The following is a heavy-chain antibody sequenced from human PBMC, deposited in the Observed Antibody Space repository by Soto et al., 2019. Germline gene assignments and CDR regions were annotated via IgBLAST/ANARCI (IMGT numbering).Heavy chain of an antibody. D-gene: IGHD6-13*01. Sequence: QLQLQESGPGLVKPSETLSLTCTVSGGSISSSSYYWGWMRQPPGKGLEWIGSIYYSGSTYYNPSLKSRVTISVDTSKNQFSLKLSSVTAADTAVYYCARGGVGEQLVYFDYWGQGTLVTVSS. CDR2: IYYSGST. CDR1: GGSISSSSYY. CDR3: ARGGVGEQLVYFDY. J-gene: IGHJ4*02. V-gene: IGHV4-39*01.